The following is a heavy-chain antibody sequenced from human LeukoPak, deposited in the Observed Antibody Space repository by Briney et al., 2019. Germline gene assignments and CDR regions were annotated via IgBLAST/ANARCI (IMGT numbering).Heavy chain of an antibody. V-gene: IGHV3-48*01. CDR3: ARNFVRVPAAPRGMWFDP. J-gene: IGHJ5*02. CDR2: ISSSSSTI. Sequence: QPERSLRLSCAASGFTFSSYTMYWVRQAPGKGLEWVSYISSSSSTIYYADSVKGRFTISRDNAKNSLYLQMNSLRAEDTAVYYCARNFVRVPAAPRGMWFDPWGQGTLVTVSS. CDR1: GFTFSSYT. D-gene: IGHD2-2*01.